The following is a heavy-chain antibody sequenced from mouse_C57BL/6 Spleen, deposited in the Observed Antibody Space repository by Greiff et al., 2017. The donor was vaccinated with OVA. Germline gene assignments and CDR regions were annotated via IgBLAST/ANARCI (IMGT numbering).Heavy chain of an antibody. Sequence: DVKLVESGGGLVKPGGSLKLSCAASGFTFSSYTMSWVRQTPEKRLEWVATISGGGGNTYYPDSVKGRFTISRDNAKNTLYLQMSSPRSEDTALYYCAREEGYYGSSYPFAYWGQGTLVTVSA. V-gene: IGHV5-9*01. D-gene: IGHD1-1*01. CDR2: ISGGGGNT. CDR3: AREEGYYGSSYPFAY. CDR1: GFTFSSYT. J-gene: IGHJ3*01.